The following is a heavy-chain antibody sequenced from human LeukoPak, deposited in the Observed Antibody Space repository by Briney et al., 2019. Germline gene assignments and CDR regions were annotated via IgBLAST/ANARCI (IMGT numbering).Heavy chain of an antibody. CDR1: GFTFSIYG. CDR3: ARNFAS. J-gene: IGHJ4*02. CDR2: ISNSGSTM. Sequence: PGGSLRLSCAASGFTFSIYGMNWVRQAPGKGLEWVLYISNSGSTMYYADSVRGRFTISRDNAKNSLYLQMNSLRAEDTAVYYCARNFASWGQGTLVTVSS. V-gene: IGHV3-48*04.